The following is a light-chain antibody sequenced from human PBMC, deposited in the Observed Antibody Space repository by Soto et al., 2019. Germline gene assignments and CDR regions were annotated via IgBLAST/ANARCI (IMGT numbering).Light chain of an antibody. CDR3: QVWDSGSDHLYV. Sequence: SYELTQPPSVSVAPGKTARITCGGNNIGRKSVHGYQKRPGQAPVLLIYSDNDRPSGIPERFSGSNSGNTATLTISRVEAGDEADYYCQVWDSGSDHLYVFGSGTKVTVL. CDR1: NIGRKS. CDR2: SDN. V-gene: IGLV3-21*04. J-gene: IGLJ1*01.